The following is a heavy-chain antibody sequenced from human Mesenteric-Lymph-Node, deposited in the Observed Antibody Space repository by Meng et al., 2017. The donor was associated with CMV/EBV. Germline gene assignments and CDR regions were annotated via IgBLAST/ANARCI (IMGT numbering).Heavy chain of an antibody. D-gene: IGHD5-18*01. CDR1: GFTFSSYA. J-gene: IGHJ4*02. Sequence: GESLKISCAASGFTFSSYAMSWVRQAPGKGLEWISYISSSGSSIYYADSVKGRLTVSRYNAKNSVYLQMDSLRAEDTAVYYCARAADKSMFDYWGQGTLVTVSS. CDR3: ARAADKSMFDY. CDR2: ISSSGSSI. V-gene: IGHV3-48*04.